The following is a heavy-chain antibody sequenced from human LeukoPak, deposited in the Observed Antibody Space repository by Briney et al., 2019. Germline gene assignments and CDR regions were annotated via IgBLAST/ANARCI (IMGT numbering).Heavy chain of an antibody. CDR3: ARGLTVSSYYDFWSGYYTGSWFDP. CDR2: MNPNSGNT. D-gene: IGHD3-3*01. V-gene: IGHV1-8*01. Sequence: GASVKVSCKASGYTFTSYDINWVRQAPGQGLEWMGWMNPNSGNTGYAQKFQGRVTMTRNTSISTAYMELSSLRSEDTAVYYCARGLTVSSYYDFWSGYYTGSWFDPWGQGTLVTVSS. CDR1: GYTFTSYD. J-gene: IGHJ5*02.